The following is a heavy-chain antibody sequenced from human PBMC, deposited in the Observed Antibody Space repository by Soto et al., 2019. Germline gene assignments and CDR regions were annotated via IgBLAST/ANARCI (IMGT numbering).Heavy chain of an antibody. Sequence: PGGSLRLSCAASGFTFSSYAMSWVRQAPGKGLEWVSAISGSGGSTYYADSVKGRFTISRDNSKNTLYLQMNSLRAEDTALYYCAKLSEMATIFFDYWGQGTLVTVSS. V-gene: IGHV3-23*01. CDR3: AKLSEMATIFFDY. D-gene: IGHD5-12*01. CDR2: ISGSGGST. J-gene: IGHJ4*02. CDR1: GFTFSSYA.